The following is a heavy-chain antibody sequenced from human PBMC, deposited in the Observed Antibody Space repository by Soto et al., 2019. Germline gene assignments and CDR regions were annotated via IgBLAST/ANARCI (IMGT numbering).Heavy chain of an antibody. Sequence: QVQLQESGPGLVKPSQTLSLSCTVSGGSISSGGYYWSWIRQHPGKGLEWIGYIYYSGTTNYNPSLKSRVTISVDTSKCHFSLKLSSVTAADTAVYYCATYKWNDITAFDIWGQGTMVTVSS. CDR1: GGSISSGGYY. D-gene: IGHD1-1*01. CDR2: IYYSGTT. J-gene: IGHJ3*02. V-gene: IGHV4-31*03. CDR3: ATYKWNDITAFDI.